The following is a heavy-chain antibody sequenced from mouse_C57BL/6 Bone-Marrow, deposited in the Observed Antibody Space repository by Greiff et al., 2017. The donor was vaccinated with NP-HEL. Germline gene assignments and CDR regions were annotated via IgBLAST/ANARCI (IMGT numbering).Heavy chain of an antibody. CDR3: ARIVYDYEREYYFDY. J-gene: IGHJ2*01. CDR2: IWWDDDK. V-gene: IGHV8-8*01. CDR1: GFSLSTFGMG. D-gene: IGHD2-4*01. Sequence: QVTLKESGPGILQPSPTLSLTCSFSGFSLSTFGMGVGWIRQPSGKGLEWLAHIWWDDDKYYNPALKSRLTISKDTSKNQVFLKIANVDTADTATYYCARIVYDYEREYYFDYWGQGTTLTVSS.